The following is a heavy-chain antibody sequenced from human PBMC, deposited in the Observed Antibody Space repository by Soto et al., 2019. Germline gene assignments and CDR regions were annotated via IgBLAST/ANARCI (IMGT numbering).Heavy chain of an antibody. Sequence: EVQLVESGGGLVQPGGSLRLSCAASGFTFSSYSMNWVRQAPGKGLEWVSYISSSSSTIYYADSVKGRSTISRDNAKNSLYRQMNSLRDEDTAVYYCARESAALNWFDTWGQGTLVTVSS. CDR1: GFTFSSYS. V-gene: IGHV3-48*02. J-gene: IGHJ5*02. D-gene: IGHD2-2*01. CDR3: ARESAALNWFDT. CDR2: ISSSSSTI.